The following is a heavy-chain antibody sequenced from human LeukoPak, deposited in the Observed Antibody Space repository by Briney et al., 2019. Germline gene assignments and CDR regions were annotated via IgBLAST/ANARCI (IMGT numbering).Heavy chain of an antibody. CDR3: ASAIVVVPAALGY. J-gene: IGHJ4*02. D-gene: IGHD2-2*01. CDR1: GGSFSGYY. CDR2: INHSGST. V-gene: IGHV4-34*01. Sequence: SETLSLTXAVYGGSFSGYYWSWIRQPPGKGLEWIGEINHSGSTNYNPSLKSRVTISVDTSKNQFSLKLSSVTAADTAVYYCASAIVVVPAALGYWGQRTLVTVSS.